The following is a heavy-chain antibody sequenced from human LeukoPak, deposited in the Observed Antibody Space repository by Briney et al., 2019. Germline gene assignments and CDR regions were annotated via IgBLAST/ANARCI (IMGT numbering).Heavy chain of an antibody. Sequence: SETLSLTCTVSGGSISSYYWSWIRQPPGKGLEWIGYIYHSGSTYYNPSLKSRVTISVDRSKNQFSLKLSSVTAADTAVYYCARSGYSYYFDYWGQGTLVTVSS. CDR1: GGSISSYY. V-gene: IGHV4-59*12. CDR3: ARSGYSYYFDY. D-gene: IGHD3-22*01. J-gene: IGHJ4*02. CDR2: IYHSGST.